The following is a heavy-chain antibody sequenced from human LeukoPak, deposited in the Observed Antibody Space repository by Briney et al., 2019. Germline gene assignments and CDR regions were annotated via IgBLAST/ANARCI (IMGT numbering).Heavy chain of an antibody. D-gene: IGHD2/OR15-2a*01. CDR2: IYYSGST. J-gene: IGHJ4*02. Sequence: SETLSLTXTVSGGSISSGDYYWSWIRQPPGKGLEWIGYIYYSGSTYYNPSLKSRVTISVDTSKNQFSLKLSSVTAADTAVYYCARNIVGRDYFDYWGQGTLVTVSS. CDR1: GGSISSGDYY. V-gene: IGHV4-30-4*08. CDR3: ARNIVGRDYFDY.